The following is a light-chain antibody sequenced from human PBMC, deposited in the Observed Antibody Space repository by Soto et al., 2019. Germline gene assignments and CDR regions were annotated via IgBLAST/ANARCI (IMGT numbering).Light chain of an antibody. CDR1: QRINKW. V-gene: IGKV1-5*01. CDR3: QQYSSYSAWT. Sequence: DIQMTQSPSTLSASIGDRVTITCRASQRINKWLAWHQQKPGKAPKLLIYDASSLQSGVPPRFSGSGSGTEFTLTIRSLQPDDIANYYCQQYSSYSAWTFGEGTKV. CDR2: DAS. J-gene: IGKJ1*01.